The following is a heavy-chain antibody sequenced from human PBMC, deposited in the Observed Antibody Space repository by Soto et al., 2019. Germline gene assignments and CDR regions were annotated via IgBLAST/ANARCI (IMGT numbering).Heavy chain of an antibody. CDR1: GYSFTTSW. D-gene: IGHD3-3*01. CDR2: IYPGDSDT. V-gene: IGHV5-51*01. Sequence: PGGSLKISCKGSGYSFTTSWIGWVRQVPGKGLEWMGIIYPGDSDTRYSPSFQGQVTISADKSISTAYLQWSSLKASDTAMYYCARSPTQRLLHPGYFDFWGQGTLVTVSP. J-gene: IGHJ4*02. CDR3: ARSPTQRLLHPGYFDF.